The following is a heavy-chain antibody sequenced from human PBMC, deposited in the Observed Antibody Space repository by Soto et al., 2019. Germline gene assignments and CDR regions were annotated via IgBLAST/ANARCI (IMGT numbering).Heavy chain of an antibody. V-gene: IGHV3-30*03. CDR3: TGEVASGY. J-gene: IGHJ4*02. Sequence: GGSLRLSCAASGFTVSSYGMHWVRQAPGKGLEWVAVISRDGGTKYYADSVKGRFTISRDNSRNTLFLEMNSLRGDDMAVYYCTGEVASGYWGQGT. D-gene: IGHD2-8*02. CDR1: GFTVSSYG. CDR2: ISRDGGTK.